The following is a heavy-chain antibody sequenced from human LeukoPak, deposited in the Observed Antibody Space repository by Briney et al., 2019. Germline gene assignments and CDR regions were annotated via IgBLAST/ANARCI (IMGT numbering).Heavy chain of an antibody. Sequence: ASVKVSCKASGYTFTGYYMHWVRQAPGQGLEWMGWINPNSGGTNYAQKLQGRVTMTTDTSTSTAYMELRGLRSDDTAVYYCARDHLGYCSSTSCPGDVWGKGTTVTVSS. V-gene: IGHV1-2*02. CDR2: INPNSGGT. D-gene: IGHD2-2*01. CDR1: GYTFTGYY. CDR3: ARDHLGYCSSTSCPGDV. J-gene: IGHJ6*04.